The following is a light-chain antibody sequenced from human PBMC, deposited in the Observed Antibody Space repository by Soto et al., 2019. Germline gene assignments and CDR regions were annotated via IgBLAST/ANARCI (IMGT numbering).Light chain of an antibody. Sequence: QSALTQPPSVSGSPGQSVTIACTGSSSDVGNYNRVSWYQQPPGTVPKLLIYEVRNRPSGVPDRFSGSKSGNTASLTISGLQAEDEADYYCSSYTTSSTLIFGGGTKLTVL. CDR2: EVR. CDR1: SSDVGNYNR. J-gene: IGLJ2*01. V-gene: IGLV2-18*02. CDR3: SSYTTSSTLI.